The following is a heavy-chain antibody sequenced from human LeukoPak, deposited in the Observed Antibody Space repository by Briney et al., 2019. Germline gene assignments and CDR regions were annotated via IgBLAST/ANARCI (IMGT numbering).Heavy chain of an antibody. V-gene: IGHV3-20*04. D-gene: IGHD6-13*01. J-gene: IGHJ4*02. CDR3: ARDHSSSWYDY. Sequence: PGGSLRLSCAASGFTFYYYGMSRVPPAPGKGLEWVSGINWNGGSTGYADSVKGRFTISRDNAKNSLYLQMNSLRAEDTALYYCARDHSSSWYDYWGQGTLVTVSS. CDR1: GFTFYYYG. CDR2: INWNGGST.